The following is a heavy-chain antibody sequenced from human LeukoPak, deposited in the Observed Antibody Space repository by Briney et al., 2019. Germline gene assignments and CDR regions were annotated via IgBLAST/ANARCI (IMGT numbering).Heavy chain of an antibody. Sequence: GGSLRLSCAASGFTVSSNYMSWVRQAPGKGLEWVSVIYSGGSTYYADSVKGRLTISRDNSKNTLYLQMNSLRAEDTAVYYCARGLSWELLPFDYWGQGTLVTVSS. CDR3: ARGLSWELLPFDY. CDR2: IYSGGST. D-gene: IGHD1-26*01. V-gene: IGHV3-53*01. J-gene: IGHJ4*02. CDR1: GFTVSSNY.